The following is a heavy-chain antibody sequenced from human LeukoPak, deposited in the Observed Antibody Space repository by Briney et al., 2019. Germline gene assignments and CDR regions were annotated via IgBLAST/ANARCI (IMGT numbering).Heavy chain of an antibody. V-gene: IGHV4-59*01. CDR3: ARVCYDSSGYYGPDYWYFDL. CDR2: IYYSGST. D-gene: IGHD3-22*01. Sequence: NPSEPLSLTCTVSGGSISSYYWSWIRQPPGKGLEWIGHIYYSGSTNYNPSLKSRVTITVDTSKNQSSLKLRSVTAADTAVYYCARVCYDSSGYYGPDYWYFDLWGRGTMVTVSS. J-gene: IGHJ2*01. CDR1: GGSISSYY.